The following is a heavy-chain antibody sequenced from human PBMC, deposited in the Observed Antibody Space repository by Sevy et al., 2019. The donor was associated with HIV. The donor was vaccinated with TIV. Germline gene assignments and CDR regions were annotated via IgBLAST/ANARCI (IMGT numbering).Heavy chain of an antibody. J-gene: IGHJ4*02. D-gene: IGHD3-22*01. Sequence: ASVKVSCKVSGYTLSQISMHWVRQAPGKGLEWMGSFDPEDGETIYAQKFQATVTMTEDTSTDKAYMELSGLRSDDTAVYYCATTKDYYDSSGSPFDSWGQGTLVTVSS. CDR3: ATTKDYYDSSGSPFDS. CDR1: GYTLSQIS. CDR2: FDPEDGET. V-gene: IGHV1-24*01.